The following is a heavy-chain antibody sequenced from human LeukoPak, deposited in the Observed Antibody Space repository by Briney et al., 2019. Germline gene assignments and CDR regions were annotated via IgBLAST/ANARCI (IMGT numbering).Heavy chain of an antibody. Sequence: SETLSLTCAVSGGSISSGGYSWSWIRQPPGKGLEWIGYIYHSGSTYYNPSLKSRVTISVDRSKNQFSLKLSSVTAADTAVYYCASGARDYYDSSGSRSWFDPWGQGTLVTVSS. CDR3: ASGARDYYDSSGSRSWFDP. J-gene: IGHJ5*02. D-gene: IGHD3-22*01. CDR2: IYHSGST. V-gene: IGHV4-30-2*01. CDR1: GGSISSGGYS.